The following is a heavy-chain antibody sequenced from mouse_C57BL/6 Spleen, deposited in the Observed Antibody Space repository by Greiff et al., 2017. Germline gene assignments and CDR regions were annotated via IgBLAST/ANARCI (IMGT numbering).Heavy chain of an antibody. CDR1: GFTFSDYY. J-gene: IGHJ4*01. V-gene: IGHV5-16*01. CDR2: INYDGSST. Sequence: EVNVVESEGGLVQPGSSMKLSCTASGFTFSDYYMAWVRQVPEKGLEWVANINYDGSSTYYLDSLKSRFIISRDNAKNILYLQMSSLKSEDTATYYCARRGWGDYAMDYWGQGTSVTVSS. D-gene: IGHD3-2*02. CDR3: ARRGWGDYAMDY.